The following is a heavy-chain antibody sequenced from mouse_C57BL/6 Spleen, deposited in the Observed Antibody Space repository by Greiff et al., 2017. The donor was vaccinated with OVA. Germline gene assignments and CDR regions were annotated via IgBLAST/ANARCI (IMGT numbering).Heavy chain of an antibody. CDR3: ASTVGYAMDY. J-gene: IGHJ4*01. Sequence: VQLQQPGAELVRPGTSVKLSCKASGYTFTSYWMHWVKQRPGQGLEWIGVIDPSDSYTNYNQKFKGKATLTVDTSSSTAYMQLSSLTSEDSAVYYCASTVGYAMDYWGQGTSVTVSS. CDR1: GYTFTSYW. V-gene: IGHV1-59*01. CDR2: IDPSDSYT. D-gene: IGHD1-1*01.